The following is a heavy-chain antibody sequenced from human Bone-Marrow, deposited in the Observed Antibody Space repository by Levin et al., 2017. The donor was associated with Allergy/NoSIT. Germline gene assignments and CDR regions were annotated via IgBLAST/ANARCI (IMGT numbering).Heavy chain of an antibody. D-gene: IGHD3-9*01. CDR2: IYYSRST. CDR3: ARSGSFAAMTGYYFDA. V-gene: IGHV4-30-4*01. CDR1: GGSIHSGDHF. J-gene: IGHJ4*02. Sequence: SQTLSLTCSVSGGSIHSGDHFWSWVRQPPGKGLEWIGYIYYSRSTSYSPSLKSRPTISVDTSKNQFSLKLNSVTAADTAVYFCARSGSFAAMTGYYFDAWGQGTLVTVSS.